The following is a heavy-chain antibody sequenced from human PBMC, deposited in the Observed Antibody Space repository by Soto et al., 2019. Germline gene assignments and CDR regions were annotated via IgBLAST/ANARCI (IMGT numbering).Heavy chain of an antibody. CDR3: ARDKQWLVRGYYYGMDV. CDR1: GFTFSSYS. CDR2: ISSSSSYI. Sequence: EVQLVESGGGLVKPGGSLRLSCAASGFTFSSYSMNWVRQAPGKGLEWVSPISSSSSYIYYADSVKGRFTISRDNAKNSLYLQMNSLRAEDTAVYYCARDKQWLVRGYYYGMDVWGQGTTVTVSS. J-gene: IGHJ6*02. V-gene: IGHV3-21*01. D-gene: IGHD6-19*01.